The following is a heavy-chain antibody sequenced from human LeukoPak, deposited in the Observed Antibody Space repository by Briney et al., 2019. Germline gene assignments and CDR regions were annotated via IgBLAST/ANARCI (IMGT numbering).Heavy chain of an antibody. D-gene: IGHD1-26*01. J-gene: IGHJ3*02. CDR3: ARDREFSGSYPDAFDI. CDR1: GGSISIYY. Sequence: SETLSLTCTVSGGSISIYYWSWIRQPPGKGLEWIGYIYYSGSTNYNPSLKSRVAMSVDTSKNQFSLKLRSVTAADTAVYYCARDREFSGSYPDAFDIWGQGRMVTVSS. CDR2: IYYSGST. V-gene: IGHV4-59*01.